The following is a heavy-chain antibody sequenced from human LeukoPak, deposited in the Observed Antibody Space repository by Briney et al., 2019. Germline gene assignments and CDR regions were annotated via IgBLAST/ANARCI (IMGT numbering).Heavy chain of an antibody. CDR2: ISSSSSYI. V-gene: IGHV3-21*01. J-gene: IGHJ4*02. CDR3: ARARIAAPLLDY. CDR1: AFIFSNYS. Sequence: GGSLRLSCAASAFIFSNYSMNWVRQAPGKGLEWVSSISSSSSYIYYADSVKGRSTISRDNAKKSVYLQMNSLRVEDTAVYFCARARIAAPLLDYWGQGSLVTVSS. D-gene: IGHD6-13*01.